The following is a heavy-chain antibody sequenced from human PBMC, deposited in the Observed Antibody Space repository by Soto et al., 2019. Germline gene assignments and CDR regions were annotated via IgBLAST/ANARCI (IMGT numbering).Heavy chain of an antibody. D-gene: IGHD6-19*01. V-gene: IGHV1-69*12. CDR3: AQTLGSAVAGPGRFDL. CDR2: ITPMFGTA. J-gene: IGHJ2*01. Sequence: QVQLVQSGAEVKKPGSSVKVSCKASGGTFSRYAISWVRQAPGQGLEWMGGITPMFGTANYAQKFQDRVTITAEESTSTVYMELRRLRSEGTAVYYCAQTLGSAVAGPGRFDLWGRGTLVIVSS. CDR1: GGTFSRYA.